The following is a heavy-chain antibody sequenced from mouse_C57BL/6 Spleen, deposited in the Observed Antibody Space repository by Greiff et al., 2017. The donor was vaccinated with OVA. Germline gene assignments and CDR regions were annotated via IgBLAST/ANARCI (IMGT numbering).Heavy chain of an antibody. CDR3: ARESVDSSGYWFAY. CDR2: ISYDGSN. D-gene: IGHD3-2*02. J-gene: IGHJ3*01. V-gene: IGHV3-6*01. CDR1: GYSITSGYY. Sequence: ESGPGLVKPSQSLSLTCSVTGYSITSGYYWNWIRQFPGNKLEWMGYISYDGSNNYNPSLKNRISITRDTSKNQFFLKLNSVTTEDTATYYCARESVDSSGYWFAYWGQGTLVTVSA.